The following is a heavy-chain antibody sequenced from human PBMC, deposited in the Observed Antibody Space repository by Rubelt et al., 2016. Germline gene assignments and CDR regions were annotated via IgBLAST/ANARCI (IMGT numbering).Heavy chain of an antibody. D-gene: IGHD6-13*01. V-gene: IGHV4-59*12. J-gene: IGHJ4*02. CDR3: ARSGQTSWYGAHYFAS. CDR2: FFYSGST. CDR1: GGALSSYY. Sequence: QVQLQESGPGLVKPSETLSLTCTVSGGALSSYYWSWIRQPPGKGLEWIGYFFYSGSTKYNPSLKSRVSISVDTSKNQFSLKLNSVTAADTAVYYCARSGQTSWYGAHYFASWGQGTLVTVSS.